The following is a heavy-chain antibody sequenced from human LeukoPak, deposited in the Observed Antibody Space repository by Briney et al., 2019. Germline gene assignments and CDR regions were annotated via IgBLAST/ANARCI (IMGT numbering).Heavy chain of an antibody. D-gene: IGHD2-15*01. CDR1: GGSMSSGSYY. CDR2: IYTSGST. Sequence: SETLSLTWTVSGGSMSSGSYYWSWIRQPAGKGLEWIGRIYTSGSTNYNPSLKSRVTISIDTSKNQFSLKLSSVTAADTAVYYCARGPHCSGGCCHTVSDYWGQGTLVTVSS. CDR3: ARGPHCSGGCCHTVSDY. J-gene: IGHJ4*02. V-gene: IGHV4-61*02.